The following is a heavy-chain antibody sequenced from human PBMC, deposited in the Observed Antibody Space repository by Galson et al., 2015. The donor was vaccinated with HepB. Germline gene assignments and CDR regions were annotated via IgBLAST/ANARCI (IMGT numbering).Heavy chain of an antibody. CDR2: IYYGGRT. CDR3: ARPLVLNGRFTPGVGPFHI. Sequence: ETLSLTCDVSGISISGSQYYWGWIRQSPTKGLEWIGSIYYGGRTYFSPSFQSRVAMSVDTSKNQLSLTLSSVTAADTAVYHCARPLVLNGRFTPGVGPFHIWGHGTLVTVSA. D-gene: IGHD2-8*01. V-gene: IGHV4-39*01. CDR1: GISISGSQYY. J-gene: IGHJ3*02.